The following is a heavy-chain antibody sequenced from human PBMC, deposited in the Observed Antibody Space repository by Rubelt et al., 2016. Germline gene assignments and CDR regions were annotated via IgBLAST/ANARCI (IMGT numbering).Heavy chain of an antibody. CDR2: ISGSGGST. V-gene: IGHV3-23*04. CDR1: GFTFSSYS. CDR3: AKETFTYGSGSYTFDY. J-gene: IGHJ4*02. D-gene: IGHD3-10*01. Sequence: EVQLVDSGGGLVKPGGSLRLSCAASGFTFSSYSMNWVRQALGKGLEWVSAISGSGGSTYYADSVKGRFTISRDNSKNTLYLQMNSLRAEDTAVYYCAKETFTYGSGSYTFDYWGQGTLVTVSS.